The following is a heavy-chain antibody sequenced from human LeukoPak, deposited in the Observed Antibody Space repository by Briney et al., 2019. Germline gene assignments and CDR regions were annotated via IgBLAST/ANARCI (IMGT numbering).Heavy chain of an antibody. CDR2: IYYSGST. CDR3: AKAAKYYFGSDTYYYFDY. J-gene: IGHJ4*02. D-gene: IGHD3-10*01. V-gene: IGHV4-59*01. CDR1: GCSISSYY. Sequence: SETLSLTCTVSGCSISSYYWSWIRQPPAKGLEWIGYIYYSGSTNYNPSLKSRVTISVDTSKNQFSLKLSSVTSADTAVYYCAKAAKYYFGSDTYYYFDYWGQGILVTVSS.